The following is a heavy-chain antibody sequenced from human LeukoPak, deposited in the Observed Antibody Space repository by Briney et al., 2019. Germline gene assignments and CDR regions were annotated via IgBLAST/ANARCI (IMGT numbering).Heavy chain of an antibody. CDR1: GFTFSSYR. J-gene: IGHJ4*02. CDR2: ISSSSSAI. CDR3: ARGGWSGYYSGYFDY. Sequence: PGGSLRLSCAASGFTFSSYRMNWVRQAPGKGLEWISYISSSSSAIYYADSVKGRFTISRDNGQNSLYLQMNSLRAEDTAVYYCARGGWSGYYSGYFDYWGQGTLVTVSS. D-gene: IGHD3-3*01. V-gene: IGHV3-48*01.